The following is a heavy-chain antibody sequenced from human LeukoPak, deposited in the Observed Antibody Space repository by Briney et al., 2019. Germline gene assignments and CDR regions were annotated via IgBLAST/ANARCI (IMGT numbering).Heavy chain of an antibody. CDR1: GGTFSSYA. Sequence: GASVKVSCTASGGTFSSYAISWVRQAPGQGLEWMGGIIPIFGTANYAQKFQGRVTITTDESTSTAYMELSSLRSEDTAVYYCARVSIAAAGTLDYWGQGTLVTVSS. CDR3: ARVSIAAAGTLDY. V-gene: IGHV1-69*05. J-gene: IGHJ4*02. CDR2: IIPIFGTA. D-gene: IGHD6-13*01.